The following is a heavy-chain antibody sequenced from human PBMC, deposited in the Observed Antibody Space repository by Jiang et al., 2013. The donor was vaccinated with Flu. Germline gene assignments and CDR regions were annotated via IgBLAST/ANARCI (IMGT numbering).Heavy chain of an antibody. J-gene: IGHJ6*04. CDR1: GYNFSSYW. Sequence: QLVESGAEAKRPGESLRISCQASGYNFSSYWISWVRQMPGKGLEWVGKIDPEDSYTEYTPSFEGHVTISVDKSINTAYLQWRSLRVSDTAVYYCGRPSQGAFLDVWGKGTMVAVSS. D-gene: IGHD3-16*01. V-gene: IGHV5-10-1*03. CDR3: GRPSQGAFLDV. CDR2: IDPEDSYT.